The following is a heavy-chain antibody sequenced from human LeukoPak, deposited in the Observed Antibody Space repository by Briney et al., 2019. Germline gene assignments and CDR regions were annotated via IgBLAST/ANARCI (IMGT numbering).Heavy chain of an antibody. CDR2: MNPNSGNT. CDR1: GYTFTSYD. D-gene: IGHD6-19*01. V-gene: IGHV1-8*01. CDR3: ASSYSSGWYGYWFDP. Sequence: GASVKVSCKASGYTFTSYDINWVRQATGQGLEWMGWMNPNSGNTGYAQKFQGRVTMTRKTSISTAYMELSSLRSEDTAVYYCASSYSSGWYGYWFDPWGQGTLVTVSS. J-gene: IGHJ5*02.